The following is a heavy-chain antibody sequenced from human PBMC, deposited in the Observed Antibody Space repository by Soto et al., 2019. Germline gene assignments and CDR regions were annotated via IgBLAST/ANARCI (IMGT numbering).Heavy chain of an antibody. CDR3: AREYGIGGAAFDI. J-gene: IGHJ3*02. Sequence: VGSLRLSCVASGFIFSSYDMHWVRQAPGKGLEWVAVISYDGSKKHYADSVKGRFTISRDNSKNTLYLQMNSLRAEDTAVYYCAREYGIGGAAFDIWGQGTMVTVSS. D-gene: IGHD2-15*01. CDR1: GFIFSSYD. V-gene: IGHV3-30-3*01. CDR2: ISYDGSKK.